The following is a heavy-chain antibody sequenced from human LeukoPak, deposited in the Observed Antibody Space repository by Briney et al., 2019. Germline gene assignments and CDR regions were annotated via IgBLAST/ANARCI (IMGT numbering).Heavy chain of an antibody. D-gene: IGHD4-11*01. CDR2: IIPIFGTA. CDR3: AQEEGEHVRNYYFDY. CDR1: GYTFSSYA. V-gene: IGHV1-69*13. J-gene: IGHJ4*02. Sequence: GASVKVSCKASGYTFSSYAISWVRQAPGQGLEWMGGIIPIFGTANYAQKFQGRVTITADESTSTAYMELSSLRSEDTAVYYCAQEEGEHVRNYYFDYWGQGTLVTVSS.